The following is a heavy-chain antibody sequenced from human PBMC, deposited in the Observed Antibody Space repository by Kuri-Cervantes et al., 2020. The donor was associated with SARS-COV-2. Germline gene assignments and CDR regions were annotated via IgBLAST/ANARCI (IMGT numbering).Heavy chain of an antibody. CDR2: IYTSGST. V-gene: IGHV4-59*10. Sequence: SETLSLTCAFYGEPFSGYYWSWIRQPAGKGLEWIGRIYTSGSTNYNPSLKSRVTMSVDTSKNQFSLKLSSVTAADTAVYYCARVTTIFRDAFDIWGQGTMVTVSS. J-gene: IGHJ3*02. CDR1: GEPFSGYY. CDR3: ARVTTIFRDAFDI. D-gene: IGHD3-3*01.